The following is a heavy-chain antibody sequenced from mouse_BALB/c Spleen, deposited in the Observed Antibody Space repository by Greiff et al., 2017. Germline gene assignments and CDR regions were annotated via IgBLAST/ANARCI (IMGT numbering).Heavy chain of an antibody. V-gene: IGHV5-6-5*01. CDR3: AGCYDSYFDY. D-gene: IGHD2-4*01. CDR1: GFTFSSYA. CDR2: ISSGGST. Sequence: DVKLVESGGGLVKPGGSLKLSCAASGFTFSSYAMSWVRQTPEKRLEWVASISSGGSTYYPDSVKGRFTISRDNARNILYLQMSSLRSEDTAMYYCAGCYDSYFDYWGQGTTLTVSS. J-gene: IGHJ2*01.